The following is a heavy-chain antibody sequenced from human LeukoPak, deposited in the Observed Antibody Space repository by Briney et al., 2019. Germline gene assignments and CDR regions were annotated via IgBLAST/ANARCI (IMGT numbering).Heavy chain of an antibody. CDR3: ARGAYGDYAFDY. CDR1: GFTFSSYD. V-gene: IGHV3-13*01. Sequence: GGSLRLSCAASGFTFSSYDMHWVRHATGKGLEWVSGIGTAGDTYYPGSVKGRFTISRENAKNSLYLQMNSLRAGDTAVYYCARGAYGDYAFDYWGQGTLVTVSS. D-gene: IGHD4-17*01. J-gene: IGHJ4*02. CDR2: IGTAGDT.